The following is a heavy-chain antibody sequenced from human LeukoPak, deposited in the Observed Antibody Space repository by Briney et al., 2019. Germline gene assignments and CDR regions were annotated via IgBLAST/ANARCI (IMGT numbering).Heavy chain of an antibody. J-gene: IGHJ4*02. Sequence: KASETLSLICTVSGGSISIYYWSWLRQPPGKGLEWIGYIYNSGNTNYNPSLKSRVTISVDTSKNQFSLKLSSVTAADTAVYYCARDRELGFWGQGILVTVSS. V-gene: IGHV4-59*01. CDR2: IYNSGNT. CDR1: GGSISIYY. CDR3: ARDRELGF. D-gene: IGHD1-7*01.